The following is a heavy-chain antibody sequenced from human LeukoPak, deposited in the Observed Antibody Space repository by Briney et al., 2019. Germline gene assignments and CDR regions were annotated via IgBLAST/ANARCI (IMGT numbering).Heavy chain of an antibody. CDR3: ASPYDFWSGYQALGY. D-gene: IGHD3-3*01. CDR2: IIPIFGTA. J-gene: IGHJ4*02. Sequence: ASVKVSCKASGGTFSSYAISWVRQAPGQGLEWMGGIIPIFGTANCAQKFQGRVTITTDESTSTAYMELSSLRSEDTAVYYCASPYDFWSGYQALGYWGQGTLVTVSS. CDR1: GGTFSSYA. V-gene: IGHV1-69*05.